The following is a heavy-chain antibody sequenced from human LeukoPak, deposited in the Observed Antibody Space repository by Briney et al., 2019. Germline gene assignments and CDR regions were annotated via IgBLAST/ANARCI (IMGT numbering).Heavy chain of an antibody. CDR1: GYTFTSYA. CDR2: INAGNGNT. V-gene: IGHV1-3*01. Sequence: ASVKVSCKASGYTFTSYAMHWVRQAPGQRLEWGGWINAGNGNTKYSQKFQGRVTITRDTSASIAYMELSSLRSEDTAVYYCARGLGGRRVYYYYGMDVWGKGTTVTVSS. D-gene: IGHD3-16*01. CDR3: ARGLGGRRVYYYYGMDV. J-gene: IGHJ6*04.